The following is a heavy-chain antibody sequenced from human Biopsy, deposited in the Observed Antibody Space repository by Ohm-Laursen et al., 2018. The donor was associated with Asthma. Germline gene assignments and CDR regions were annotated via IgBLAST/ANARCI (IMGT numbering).Heavy chain of an antibody. D-gene: IGHD1-26*01. CDR1: GGSFSSNY. CDR2: THHNGYT. Sequence: SQTLSLTCAVYGGSFSSNYWSWIRQTPGKGLEWLGETHHNGYTNYHPALRSRSSFSLDTSKNQFSLWLTSVTAADTAVYYCSRGSSSRLSQWELLVSGGKRAHSYYGMDVWGQGTTVTVSS. V-gene: IGHV4-34*01. J-gene: IGHJ6*02. CDR3: SRGSSSRLSQWELLVSGGKRAHSYYGMDV.